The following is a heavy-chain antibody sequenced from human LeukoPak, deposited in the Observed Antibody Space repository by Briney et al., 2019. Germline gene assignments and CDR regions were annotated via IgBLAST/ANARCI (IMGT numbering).Heavy chain of an antibody. J-gene: IGHJ6*02. CDR2: MYYTGST. Sequence: SETLSLTCSVSGGSISSDYWSWIRQPPGKGLEWIGYMYYTGSTNYNPSFKSRVTISLATSKTQFSLKLSSVTPADTAVYYCARVSAVYGMDVWGQGTTVTVSS. V-gene: IGHV4-59*01. CDR1: GGSISSDY. CDR3: ARVSAVYGMDV.